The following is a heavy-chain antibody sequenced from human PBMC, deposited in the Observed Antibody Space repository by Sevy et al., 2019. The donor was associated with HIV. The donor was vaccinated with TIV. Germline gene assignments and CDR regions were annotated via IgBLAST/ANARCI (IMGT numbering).Heavy chain of an antibody. J-gene: IGHJ3*02. D-gene: IGHD3-3*01. Sequence: GGSLRLSCAASGFTVSSNHMSWVRQAPGKGLEWVSVIYSGGSTYYADSVKGRFTISRDNSKNTLYLQMNSLRAEDTAVYYCARERSSTYYDFWSGYSPGAFDIWGQGTMVTVSS. V-gene: IGHV3-53*01. CDR1: GFTVSSNH. CDR3: ARERSSTYYDFWSGYSPGAFDI. CDR2: IYSGGST.